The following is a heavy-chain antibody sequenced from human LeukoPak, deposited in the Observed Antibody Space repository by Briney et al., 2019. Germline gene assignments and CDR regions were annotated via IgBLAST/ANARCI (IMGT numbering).Heavy chain of an antibody. CDR1: GFTFSSYA. CDR3: AKVGITFGGVIGYFDY. D-gene: IGHD3-16*02. V-gene: IGHV3-23*01. CDR2: ISGSGGST. J-gene: IGHJ4*02. Sequence: PGGSLSLSCAASGFTFSSYAMSWVRPAPGKGLEWVSAISGSGGSTYYADSVKGRFTISRDNSKNTLYLQMNSLRAEDTAVYYCAKVGITFGGVIGYFDYWGQGTLVTVSS.